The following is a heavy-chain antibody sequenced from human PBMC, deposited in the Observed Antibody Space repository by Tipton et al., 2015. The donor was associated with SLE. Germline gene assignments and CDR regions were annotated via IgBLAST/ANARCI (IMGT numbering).Heavy chain of an antibody. CDR1: GFTFDDYA. J-gene: IGHJ2*01. CDR2: ISWNSGSI. D-gene: IGHD6-13*01. V-gene: IGHV3-9*01. Sequence: SLRLSCAASGFTFDDYAMHRVRQAPGKGLEWVSGISWNSGSIGYADSVKGRFTISRDNAKNSLYLQMNSLRAEDTAVYYCATRIAAAGTDWYFDVWGRGTLVAVSP. CDR3: ATRIAAAGTDWYFDV.